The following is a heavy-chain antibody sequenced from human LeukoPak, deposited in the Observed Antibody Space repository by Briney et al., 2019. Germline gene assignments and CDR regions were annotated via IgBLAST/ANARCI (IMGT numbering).Heavy chain of an antibody. Sequence: PSQTLSLTCTVSGASISSGSYYWSWIRQPPGKGLEWIGRIYTSGSTNYNPSLKSRVTISVDTSKNQFSLKLSSVTAADTAVYYCARDSGHGGGAYWGQGTLVTVSS. D-gene: IGHD5-12*01. J-gene: IGHJ4*02. CDR1: GASISSGSYY. CDR2: IYTSGST. V-gene: IGHV4-61*02. CDR3: ARDSGHGGGAY.